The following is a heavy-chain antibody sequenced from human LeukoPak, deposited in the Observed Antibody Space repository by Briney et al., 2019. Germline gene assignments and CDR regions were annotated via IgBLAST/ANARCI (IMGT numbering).Heavy chain of an antibody. D-gene: IGHD6-13*01. V-gene: IGHV4-34*01. Sequence: PSETLSLTCAVYGGSFSGYYWSWIRQPPGKGLEWIGEVNHSGSTNYNPSLKSRVTKSVDTSKNQFSLKLSSVTAADTAVYYCARVAQQLVYYYYYYGMDVWGQGTTVTVSS. CDR2: VNHSGST. J-gene: IGHJ6*02. CDR1: GGSFSGYY. CDR3: ARVAQQLVYYYYYYGMDV.